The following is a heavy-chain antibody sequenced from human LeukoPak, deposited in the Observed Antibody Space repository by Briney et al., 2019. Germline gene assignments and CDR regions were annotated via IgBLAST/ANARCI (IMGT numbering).Heavy chain of an antibody. CDR3: ASGDLYVFRHAMDV. Sequence: SETLSLTCAVYGGSLGGYFGSWIPPPPGERLGWVGEIYDSGTANYNPSLTSRVTISIDTSKNQFSLRLSSVTAADTAVYYCASGDLYVFRHAMDVWGQGTTVTVSS. CDR1: GGSLGGYF. CDR2: IYDSGTA. J-gene: IGHJ6*02. V-gene: IGHV4-34*01. D-gene: IGHD2-8*01.